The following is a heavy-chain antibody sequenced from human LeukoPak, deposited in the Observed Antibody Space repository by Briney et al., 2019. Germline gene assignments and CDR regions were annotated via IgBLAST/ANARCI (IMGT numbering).Heavy chain of an antibody. J-gene: IGHJ4*02. CDR2: IYPGDSDT. CDR1: GDDFTSHW. CDR3: ARHDSSGFPNY. Sequence: GGSLKISCKDSGDDFTSHWIGWVRQMPGKGLEWMGIIYPGDSDTRYSPSFQGQVTISADKSISTAYLQWSSLKASDSAMYYCARHDSSGFPNYWGQGTLVTVSS. V-gene: IGHV5-51*01. D-gene: IGHD3-22*01.